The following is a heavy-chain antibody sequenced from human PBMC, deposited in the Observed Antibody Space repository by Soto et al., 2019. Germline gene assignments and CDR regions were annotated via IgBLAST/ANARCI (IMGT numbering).Heavy chain of an antibody. CDR3: ARERLRTGDY. CDR1: GLTFSDYY. Sequence: GGSLRLSCSSSGLTFSDYYMVWVRQAPGKGLEWVSYISSSGTTIYHADSVKGRFTISRDNAKNSLYLQMNSLRADDTAVYYCARERLRTGDYWGQGTLVTVSS. V-gene: IGHV3-11*01. CDR2: ISSSGTTI. D-gene: IGHD3-3*01. J-gene: IGHJ4*02.